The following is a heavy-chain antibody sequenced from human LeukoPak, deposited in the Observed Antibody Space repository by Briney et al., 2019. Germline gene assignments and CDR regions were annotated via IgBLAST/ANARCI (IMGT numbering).Heavy chain of an antibody. CDR1: GFTFSSYS. D-gene: IGHD2-2*01. Sequence: GGSLRLSCAASGFTFSSYSMNWVRQAPGKGLEWVSSISSSSSYIYYADSVKGRFTISRDNAKNSLYLQMNSLRAEDTAVYYCARGQVAPAAIFSIGVLAFDIWGQGTMVTVSS. CDR2: ISSSSSYI. V-gene: IGHV3-21*01. J-gene: IGHJ3*02. CDR3: ARGQVAPAAIFSIGVLAFDI.